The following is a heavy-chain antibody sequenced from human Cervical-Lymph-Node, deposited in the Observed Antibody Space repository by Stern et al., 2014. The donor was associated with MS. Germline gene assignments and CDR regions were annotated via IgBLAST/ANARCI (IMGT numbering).Heavy chain of an antibody. CDR2: IWYDGSNT. Sequence: VQLLESGGGVVQPGRSLRLSCAASGFTFSSSGMHWVRQAPGKGLEWLAIIWYDGSNTYYADSVKGRFTISRDNSKNTLYLQMNSLRAEDTAVYYCAREGGNTAEYFQHWGQGTLVTFSS. D-gene: IGHD4-23*01. CDR1: GFTFSSSG. CDR3: AREGGNTAEYFQH. J-gene: IGHJ1*01. V-gene: IGHV3-33*01.